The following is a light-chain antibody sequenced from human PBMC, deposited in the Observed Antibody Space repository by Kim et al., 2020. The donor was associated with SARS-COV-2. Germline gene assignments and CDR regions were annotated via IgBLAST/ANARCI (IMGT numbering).Light chain of an antibody. J-gene: IGKJ1*01. CDR2: GAS. CDR3: QKYNSAPWT. CDR1: QGISNS. V-gene: IGKV1-27*01. Sequence: DIQMAQSPSSLSASEGDRVTITCRASQGISNSLAWYRQKPGKVPMLLIYGASTLRSGVPSRFRGSGSGTDFTLTISSLQPEDAATYYCQKYNSAPWTFGQGTKVDIK.